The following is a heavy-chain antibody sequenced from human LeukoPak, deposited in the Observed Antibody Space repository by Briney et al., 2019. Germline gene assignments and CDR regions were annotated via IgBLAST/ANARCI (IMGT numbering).Heavy chain of an antibody. CDR3: GRAPGVETRGGYFDY. D-gene: IGHD4-23*01. V-gene: IGHV4-31*03. CDR2: IYYSGNT. Sequence: SETLSLTCTVSGGSISSGGYYWSWIRQHPGKGLEWIGHIYYSGNTYYNPSLESRVTISLDTSKNQFSLKLSSVTAADTAVDYCGRAPGVETRGGYFDYGGQEPLVTVPS. CDR1: GGSISSGGYY. J-gene: IGHJ4*02.